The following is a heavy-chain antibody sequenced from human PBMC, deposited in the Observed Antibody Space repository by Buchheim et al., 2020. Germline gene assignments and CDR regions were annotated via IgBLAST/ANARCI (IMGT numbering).Heavy chain of an antibody. J-gene: IGHJ2*01. CDR1: GGSFSGYY. D-gene: IGHD3-10*01. CDR3: ARPRTGRQWYFDL. CDR2: LNHSGST. V-gene: IGHV4-34*01. Sequence: QVQLQQWGAGLLKPSEPLSLTCAVYGGSFSGYYWSWIRQPPGKGLEWIGELNHSGSTNYNPSLTSRVTISVDTSKNQFSLKLSSVTAADTAVYYCARPRTGRQWYFDLWGRGTL.